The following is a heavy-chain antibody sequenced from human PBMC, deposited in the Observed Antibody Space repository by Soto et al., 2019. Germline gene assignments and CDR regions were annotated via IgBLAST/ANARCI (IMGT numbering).Heavy chain of an antibody. D-gene: IGHD3-10*01. Sequence: PGGSLRLSCAASGFTFSDYYMSWIRQAPGKGLEWVSYISSSSSYTNYADSVKGRFTISRDNAKNSLYLQTNSLRAEDTAVYYCARVVHYYGSGSYYGPYFDYWGQGT. CDR3: ARVVHYYGSGSYYGPYFDY. V-gene: IGHV3-11*05. J-gene: IGHJ4*02. CDR1: GFTFSDYY. CDR2: ISSSSSYT.